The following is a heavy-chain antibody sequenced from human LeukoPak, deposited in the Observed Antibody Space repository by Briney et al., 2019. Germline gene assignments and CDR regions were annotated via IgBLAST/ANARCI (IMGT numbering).Heavy chain of an antibody. Sequence: GGSLRLSCAASGFTFSSSWMCWVRQAPGKGLVWVSRINSDESITTYADSVKGRFNISRDNAKNTLYLQMNSLRADDTAVYYCARGLVPGFLGYWGQGTTVSVSS. V-gene: IGHV3-74*01. CDR2: INSDESIT. J-gene: IGHJ4*02. CDR1: GFTFSSSW. D-gene: IGHD2-2*01. CDR3: ARGLVPGFLGY.